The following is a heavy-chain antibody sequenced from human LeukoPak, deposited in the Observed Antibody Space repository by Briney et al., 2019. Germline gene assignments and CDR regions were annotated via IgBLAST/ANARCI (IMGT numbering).Heavy chain of an antibody. J-gene: IGHJ3*02. D-gene: IGHD4-17*01. CDR2: ISGSGGST. Sequence: GGSLRLSCAASGFTFSSYAMSWVRQAPGKGLEWVSAISGSGGSTYYADSVKGRFTISRDNSKNTLYLQMNSLRAEDTAVYYCAMKPSQNDYGDYGVAFDIWGQGTMVTVSS. CDR1: GFTFSSYA. CDR3: AMKPSQNDYGDYGVAFDI. V-gene: IGHV3-23*01.